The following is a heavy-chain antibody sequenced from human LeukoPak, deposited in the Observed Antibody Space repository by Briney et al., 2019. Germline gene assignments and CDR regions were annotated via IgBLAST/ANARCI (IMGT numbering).Heavy chain of an antibody. Sequence: GESLKISCKTSGYDFSTKWIGWVRQMPGKGLEWMGIIYPTDSITRYSPSFRGQVTISADTSISTAYLHWSSLKASDTAIYYCARLAPDYADYWFDPWGQGTLVTVSS. V-gene: IGHV5-51*01. J-gene: IGHJ5*02. CDR2: IYPTDSIT. D-gene: IGHD4-17*01. CDR3: ARLAPDYADYWFDP. CDR1: GYDFSTKW.